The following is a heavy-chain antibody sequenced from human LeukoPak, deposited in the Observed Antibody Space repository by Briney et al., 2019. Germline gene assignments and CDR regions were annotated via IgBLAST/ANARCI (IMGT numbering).Heavy chain of an antibody. CDR1: GGTFSSYA. V-gene: IGHV1-69*13. Sequence: SVKVSCKASGGTFSSYAISWVRQAPGQGLEWMGGIIPIFGTANYAQKFQGRVTITADESTSTAYMELSSLRSEDTAVYYCASWGAPVLSPGYSSSWLPDYWGQGTLVTVSS. CDR2: IIPIFGTA. D-gene: IGHD6-13*01. J-gene: IGHJ4*02. CDR3: ASWGAPVLSPGYSSSWLPDY.